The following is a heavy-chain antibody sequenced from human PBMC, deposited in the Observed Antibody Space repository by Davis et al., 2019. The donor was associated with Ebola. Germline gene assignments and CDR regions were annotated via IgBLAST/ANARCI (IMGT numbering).Heavy chain of an antibody. V-gene: IGHV4-59*01. D-gene: IGHD1-26*01. CDR2: ISYRGIT. CDR3: ASIVRGGASFDI. CDR1: GGSMSDYY. Sequence: SETLSLTCTVSGGSMSDYYWSWIRQFPGKGLEWIGYISYRGITNYNPSLKTRVTISIDRSKNQFSLKLTSVTAADTAVYYCASIVRGGASFDIWGQGTVVTVSS. J-gene: IGHJ3*02.